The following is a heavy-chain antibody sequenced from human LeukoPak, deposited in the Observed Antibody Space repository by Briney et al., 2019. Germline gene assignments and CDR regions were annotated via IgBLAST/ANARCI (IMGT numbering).Heavy chain of an antibody. V-gene: IGHV4-39*01. CDR2: IYYSGST. Sequence: SETLSLTCTVSGGSISSSSYYWGWIRQPPGKGLEWIGSIYYSGSTYYNPSLKSRVTISVDTSKNQFSLKLSSVTAADTAVYYCARGAKRWLQLFAFDIWGQGTMVTVSS. J-gene: IGHJ3*02. CDR3: ARGAKRWLQLFAFDI. D-gene: IGHD5-24*01. CDR1: GGSISSSSYY.